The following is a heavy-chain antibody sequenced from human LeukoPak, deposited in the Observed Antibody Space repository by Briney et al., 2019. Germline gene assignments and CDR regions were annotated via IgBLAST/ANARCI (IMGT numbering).Heavy chain of an antibody. CDR2: IKQDGSEK. V-gene: IGHV3-7*01. Sequence: GGSLRLSCAASGFTFNKYWMTWVRQAPGKGLEWGAHIKQDGSEKYYVDSVKGRFTISRDNAKNSLYLQMNSLRAEDTAVYYCARVRVASSYGMDVWGQGTTVTVSS. CDR3: ARVRVASSYGMDV. J-gene: IGHJ6*02. CDR1: GFTFNKYW. D-gene: IGHD2-21*01.